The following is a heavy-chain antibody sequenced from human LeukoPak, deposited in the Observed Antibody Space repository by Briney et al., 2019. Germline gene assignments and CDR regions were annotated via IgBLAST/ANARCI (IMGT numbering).Heavy chain of an antibody. D-gene: IGHD6-6*01. V-gene: IGHV1-2*02. CDR3: AGQFTSSSGAPDY. CDR1: GYTFTGYY. J-gene: IGHJ4*02. CDR2: INPNSGGT. Sequence: ASVKVSCKASGYTFTGYYMHWVRQAPGQGLEWMGWINPNSGGTNYAQKFQGRVTMTRDTSISIAYMELSRLRSDDTAVYYCAGQFTSSSGAPDYWGQGTLVTVSS.